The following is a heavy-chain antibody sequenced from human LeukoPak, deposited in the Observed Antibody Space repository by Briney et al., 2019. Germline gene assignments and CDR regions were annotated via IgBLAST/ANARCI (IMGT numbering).Heavy chain of an antibody. CDR1: GFTFSSYA. V-gene: IGHV3-23*01. D-gene: IGHD3-3*01. J-gene: IGHJ4*02. CDR3: AKSGYDFWSGYYGY. Sequence: GGSLRLSCAASGFTFSSYAMSWVRQAPGKGLEWVSVISGSGGSTYYADSVKGRFTISRDNSKNTLYLQMNSLRAEDTAVYYCAKSGYDFWSGYYGYWGQGTRVTVSS. CDR2: ISGSGGST.